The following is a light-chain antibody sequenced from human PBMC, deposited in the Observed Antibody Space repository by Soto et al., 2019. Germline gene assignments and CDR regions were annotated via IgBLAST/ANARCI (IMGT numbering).Light chain of an antibody. J-gene: IGKJ2*01. CDR2: GAS. V-gene: IGKV1-6*01. CDR3: LQDSTYPFT. Sequence: AIQMTQSPSSLSASVGDRVTITCRASQGIGNDLGWYQQKPGKAPNLLIYGASTLQSGVPSRFRGSGSGTDFTLTISSLHPEDFAAYYCLQDSTYPFTFGQGTMLEVK. CDR1: QGIGND.